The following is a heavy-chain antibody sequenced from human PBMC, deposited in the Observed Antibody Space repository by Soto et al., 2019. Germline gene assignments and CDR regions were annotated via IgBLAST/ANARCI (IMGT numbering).Heavy chain of an antibody. D-gene: IGHD4-4*01. J-gene: IGHJ4*01. CDR1: GFTVSSYS. CDR3: TTDSYITVTPVRLDY. Sequence: GGSLRLSCAASGFTVSSYSMSWVRQAPGKGLEWVGRVKSKTHGGTTDFAASVKGRFAISRDDSISMAFMRMNSLKIEDTAVYYCTTDSYITVTPVRLDYWGHGTLVTVSS. V-gene: IGHV3-15*01. CDR2: VKSKTHGGTT.